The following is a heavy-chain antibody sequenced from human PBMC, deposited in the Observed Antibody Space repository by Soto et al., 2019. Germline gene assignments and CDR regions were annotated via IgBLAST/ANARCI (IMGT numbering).Heavy chain of an antibody. CDR3: ARRDSSGYYSGNWFDP. CDR2: IYYSGST. Sequence: LSLTCTVSGGSISSSSYYWGWIRQPPGKGLEWIGSIYYSGSTYYNPSLKSRVTISVDTSKNQFSLKLSSVTAADTAVYYCARRDSSGYYSGNWFDPWGQGTLVTVSS. CDR1: GGSISSSSYY. V-gene: IGHV4-39*01. D-gene: IGHD3-22*01. J-gene: IGHJ5*02.